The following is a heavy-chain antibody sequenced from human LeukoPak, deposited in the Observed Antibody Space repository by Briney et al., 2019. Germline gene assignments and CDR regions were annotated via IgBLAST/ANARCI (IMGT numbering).Heavy chain of an antibody. CDR1: GFTFSSYV. CDR2: ISSSGNTI. V-gene: IGHV3-48*03. Sequence: PGGSLRLSCAASGFTFSSYVMNWVRQAPGKGLEWVSYISSSGNTIYYADSVKGRFTISRDNAKNSLYLQMNSLRAEDTAVYYCARETTGFDYWGQGTLVTVSS. J-gene: IGHJ4*02. CDR3: ARETTGFDY. D-gene: IGHD4-11*01.